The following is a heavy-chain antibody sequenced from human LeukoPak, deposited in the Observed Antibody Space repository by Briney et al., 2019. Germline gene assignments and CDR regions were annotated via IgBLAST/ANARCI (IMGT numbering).Heavy chain of an antibody. Sequence: TGGSLRLSCAASGFTFSRNSMTWVRQAPGKGLEWVSAISGSDGSTYYADSVKGRFTISRDNSKNTLYLQMNSLRAEDTAVYYCATASVTAYDYWGQGTLVTVSS. V-gene: IGHV3-23*01. J-gene: IGHJ4*02. CDR3: ATASVTAYDY. CDR2: ISGSDGST. CDR1: GFTFSRNS. D-gene: IGHD2-21*02.